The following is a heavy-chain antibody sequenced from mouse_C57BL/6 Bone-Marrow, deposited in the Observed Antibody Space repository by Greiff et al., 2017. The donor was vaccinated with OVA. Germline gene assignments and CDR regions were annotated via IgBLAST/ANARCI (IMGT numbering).Heavy chain of an antibody. CDR3: AAGTLFAY. Sequence: QVQLKESGAELVRPGASVKLSCKASGYTFTDYYINWVKQRPGQGLEWIARIYPGSGNTYYNEKFKGKATLTAEKSSSTACMQLSSLTSEDSAVSFCAAGTLFAYWGQGTLVTVSA. D-gene: IGHD4-1*01. CDR1: GYTFTDYY. V-gene: IGHV1-76*01. J-gene: IGHJ3*01. CDR2: IYPGSGNT.